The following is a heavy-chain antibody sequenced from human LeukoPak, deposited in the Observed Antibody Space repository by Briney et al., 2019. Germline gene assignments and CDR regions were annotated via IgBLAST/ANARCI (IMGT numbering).Heavy chain of an antibody. V-gene: IGHV3-23*01. CDR1: GLKCRDFD. Sequence: RGPWGESGLKCRDFDISGRRLAQKKELEYVSSSAFGGSLYYADSVKGRFTISRDNSRSTLYLQMNSLRAEDTALYYCAKQPERSGYRSNWYVSYFDSWGQGALVTVSS. J-gene: IGHJ4*02. D-gene: IGHD6-13*01. CDR3: AKQPERSGYRSNWYVSYFDS. CDR2: SAFGGSL.